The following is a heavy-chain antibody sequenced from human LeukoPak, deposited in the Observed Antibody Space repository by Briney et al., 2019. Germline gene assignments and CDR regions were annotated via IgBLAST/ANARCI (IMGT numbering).Heavy chain of an antibody. D-gene: IGHD6-13*01. CDR1: GFTFSSYG. CDR3: ARNALSIAAAGTPDY. Sequence: GGSLRLSCAASGFTFSSYGMHWVRQAPGKGLEWVAVIWDDGSNKVYADSVKGRFTISRDNAKNSLYLQMNSLRAEDTAVYYCARNALSIAAAGTPDYWGQGTLVTVSS. V-gene: IGHV3-33*01. J-gene: IGHJ4*02. CDR2: IWDDGSNK.